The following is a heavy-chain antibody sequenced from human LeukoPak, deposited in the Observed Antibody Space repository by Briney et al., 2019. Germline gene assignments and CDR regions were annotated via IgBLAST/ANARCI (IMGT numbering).Heavy chain of an antibody. J-gene: IGHJ5*02. Sequence: GGSLRLSCAASGFTFSGYAMSWVRQAPGKGLEWVSAISGSGGSTYYADSVKGRFTISRDNSKNTLYLQMNSLRAEDTAVYYCAKDRLRITMVRGVIGINWFDPWGQGTLVTVSS. D-gene: IGHD3-10*01. V-gene: IGHV3-23*01. CDR3: AKDRLRITMVRGVIGINWFDP. CDR1: GFTFSGYA. CDR2: ISGSGGST.